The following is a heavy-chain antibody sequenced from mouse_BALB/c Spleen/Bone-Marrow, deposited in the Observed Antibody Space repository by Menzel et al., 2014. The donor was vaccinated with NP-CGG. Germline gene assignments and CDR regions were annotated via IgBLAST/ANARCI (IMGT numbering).Heavy chain of an antibody. D-gene: IGHD2-3*01. CDR2: IWGGGGT. Sequence: VKLVESGPGLEAPSQNLSITCTVSGFSLSRYNIHWIRQPPGKGLEWLGMIWGGGGTDHNSALKSRLRISKDNSKSQIFLKINSLQIDDTAMYYCARKDGGYYVMDYWGQGTSVTVSS. CDR3: ARKDGGYYVMDY. V-gene: IGHV2-6-4*01. J-gene: IGHJ4*01. CDR1: GFSLSRYN.